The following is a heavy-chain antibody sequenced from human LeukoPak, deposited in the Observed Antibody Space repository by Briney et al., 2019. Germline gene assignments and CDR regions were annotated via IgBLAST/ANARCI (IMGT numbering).Heavy chain of an antibody. D-gene: IGHD6-6*01. CDR3: AREGREYSSSSFNNWFDP. CDR1: GGTFSSYA. J-gene: IGHJ5*02. CDR2: IIPIFGTA. Sequence: SVKVSCKASGGTFSSYAISWVRQAPGQGLEWMGGIIPIFGTANYAQKFQGRVTITTDESTSTAYMELSSLRSEDTAVYYCAREGREYSSSSFNNWFDPWGQGTLVTVSS. V-gene: IGHV1-69*05.